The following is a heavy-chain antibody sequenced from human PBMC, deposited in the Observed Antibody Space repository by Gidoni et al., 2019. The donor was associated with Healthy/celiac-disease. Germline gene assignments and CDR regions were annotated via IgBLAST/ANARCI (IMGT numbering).Heavy chain of an antibody. CDR3: AKSSQRVVVTATSFDY. J-gene: IGHJ4*02. D-gene: IGHD2-21*02. CDR1: GFPFAAYT. CDR2: ISWDGGRK. V-gene: IGHV3-43*01. Sequence: EVQLVESGGVVVQPGGSLSLPCAASGFPFAAYTMHWVRQAPGKRLEWVVLISWDGGRKYYADSVKGRFTISRDNSKNSLYLQMNSLRTEDTALYYCAKSSQRVVVTATSFDYWGQGTLVTVSS.